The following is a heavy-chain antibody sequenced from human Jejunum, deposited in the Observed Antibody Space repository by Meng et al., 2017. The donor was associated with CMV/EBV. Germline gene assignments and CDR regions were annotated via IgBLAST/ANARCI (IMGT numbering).Heavy chain of an antibody. V-gene: IGHV4-39*01. Sequence: LTCTVSGGSISSSIHYWTWIRQPPGKGLEWIGSGSTYYNPSLKSRVTISVDTSKNQFSLMLTSVTAADTAVYYCVDYSSSYGWFDPWGQGTLVTVS. CDR1: GGSISSSIHY. CDR2: GST. J-gene: IGHJ5*02. D-gene: IGHD6-6*01. CDR3: VDYSSSYGWFDP.